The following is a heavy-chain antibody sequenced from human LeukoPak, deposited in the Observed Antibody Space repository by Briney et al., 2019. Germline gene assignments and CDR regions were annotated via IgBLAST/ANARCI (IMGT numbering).Heavy chain of an antibody. J-gene: IGHJ3*02. V-gene: IGHV3-66*01. CDR2: IYSGGST. D-gene: IGHD3-10*01. Sequence: PGGSLRLSCAASGFTVSSNYMSWVRQAPGKGLEWVSVIYSGGSTYYADSVKGRFTISRDNAKNSLYLQMNSLRAEDTAVYYCARGGDVLLWFGELPGYPNARGVIEDPGTNAFDIWGQGTMVTVSS. CDR1: GFTVSSNY. CDR3: ARGGDVLLWFGELPGYPNARGVIEDPGTNAFDI.